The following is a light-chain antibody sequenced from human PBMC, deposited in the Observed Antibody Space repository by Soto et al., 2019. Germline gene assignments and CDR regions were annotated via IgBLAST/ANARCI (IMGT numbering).Light chain of an antibody. J-gene: IGKJ2*01. CDR2: KVS. V-gene: IGKV2D-30*01. CDR1: QSLVDSDGNSY. CDR3: VQTTHWPYT. Sequence: DVVMTQSPLSLPVTLGQPASFSCRSSQSLVDSDGNSYLNWFQQRPGQSPRRLISKVSNWNSGVXNXXSGSGSGTYFTLNISKVEAEEVGVYYCVQTTHWPYTFDQGTKLEIK.